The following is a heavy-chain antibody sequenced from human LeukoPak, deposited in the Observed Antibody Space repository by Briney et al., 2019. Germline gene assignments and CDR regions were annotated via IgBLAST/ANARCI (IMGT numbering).Heavy chain of an antibody. V-gene: IGHV3-48*01. J-gene: IGHJ4*02. CDR3: ARGAYYYED. D-gene: IGHD3-22*01. Sequence: GGSLRLSCAASGFTFNTYTMNWVRQAPGKGLEWVSYISGSSGIIDYADSVRGRFTISRDNAKNSLYLQMNSLRAEDTAVYYCARGAYYYEDWGQGTLVTVSS. CDR1: GFTFNTYT. CDR2: ISGSSGII.